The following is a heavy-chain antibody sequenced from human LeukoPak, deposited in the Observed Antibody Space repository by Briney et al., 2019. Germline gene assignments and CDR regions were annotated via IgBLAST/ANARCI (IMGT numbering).Heavy chain of an antibody. V-gene: IGHV4-59*01. Sequence: SETLSLTCTVSGGSISSYYWSWIRQPPGKGLEWIGYIYYSGSTNYNPSLKSRVTISVDTSKNQFSLKLSSVTAADTAVYYCARDYGSGSYSIYYYYMDVWGKGTTVTVSS. CDR1: GGSISSYY. J-gene: IGHJ6*03. D-gene: IGHD3-10*01. CDR3: ARDYGSGSYSIYYYYMDV. CDR2: IYYSGST.